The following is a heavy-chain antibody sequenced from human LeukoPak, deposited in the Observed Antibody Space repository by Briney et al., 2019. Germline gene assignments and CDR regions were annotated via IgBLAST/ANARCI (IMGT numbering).Heavy chain of an antibody. CDR1: GFTFSDAW. CDR2: IISKTYGGTT. V-gene: IGHV3-15*01. Sequence: GGSLRLSCAASGFTFSDAWMTWVRQAPGKGLEWVGRIISKTYGGTTDYAVPVRGRFTISRDDSKNTLYLQMNGLKTEDSAVYYCATARLIGSWGQGTLVTVSS. CDR3: ATARLIGS. D-gene: IGHD2-15*01. J-gene: IGHJ4*02.